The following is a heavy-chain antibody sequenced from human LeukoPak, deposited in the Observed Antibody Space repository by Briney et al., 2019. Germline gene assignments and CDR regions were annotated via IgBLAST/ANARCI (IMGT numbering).Heavy chain of an antibody. J-gene: IGHJ4*02. Sequence: PGGPLRLSCAASGFTFDDYGMSWVRQAPGKGLEWVSGINWNGGSTGYADSVKGRYTISRDNAKNSLYLQMNSLRAEDTALYYCARAAQPFGGVIFYFDYWGQGTLVTVSS. CDR3: ARAAQPFGGVIFYFDY. CDR1: GFTFDDYG. D-gene: IGHD3-16*02. CDR2: INWNGGST. V-gene: IGHV3-20*04.